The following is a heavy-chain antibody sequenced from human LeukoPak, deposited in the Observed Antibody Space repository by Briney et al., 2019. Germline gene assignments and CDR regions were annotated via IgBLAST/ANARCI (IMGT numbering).Heavy chain of an antibody. CDR2: ISGSGGSS. Sequence: GGSLRLSCAASGFTFTYYAMNWVGPAPGKGLPWVSAISGSGGSSSYADSVRGRFTISRDNSNNMLYLQMNSLRAEDTAVYYCAKPLRDAGSFNYPYFDFWGQGTLVTVSS. J-gene: IGHJ4*02. V-gene: IGHV3-23*01. CDR1: GFTFTYYA. D-gene: IGHD5-24*01. CDR3: AKPLRDAGSFNYPYFDF.